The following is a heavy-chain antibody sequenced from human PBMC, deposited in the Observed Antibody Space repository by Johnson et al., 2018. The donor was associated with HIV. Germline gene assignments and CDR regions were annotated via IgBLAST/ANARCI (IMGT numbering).Heavy chain of an antibody. Sequence: VQLVESGGGVVQPGRSLRLSCAASGFTFSSYAMHWVRQAPGKGLEWVSYISSSGSTIYYADSVKGRFTISRDNAKNSLYLQMNSLRAEDTAVYYCARGQQLWDDAFDIWGQGTMVTVSS. D-gene: IGHD6-13*01. CDR1: GFTFSSYA. J-gene: IGHJ3*02. V-gene: IGHV3-48*04. CDR3: ARGQQLWDDAFDI. CDR2: ISSSGSTI.